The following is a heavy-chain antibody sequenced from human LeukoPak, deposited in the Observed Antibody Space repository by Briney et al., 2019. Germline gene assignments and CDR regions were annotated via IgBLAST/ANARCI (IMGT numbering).Heavy chain of an antibody. V-gene: IGHV3-23*01. D-gene: IGHD2-21*02. J-gene: IGHJ3*02. CDR3: ARDIVVATPGPFFDI. CDR1: GFTFSGYA. CDR2: ISGSGGST. Sequence: PGGSLRLSCAASGFTFSGYAMSWVRQAPGKGLEWVSAISGSGGSTYYADSVKGRFTISRDNAKNSLYLQMNSLRAEDTAVYYCARDIVVATPGPFFDIWGQGTMVTVSS.